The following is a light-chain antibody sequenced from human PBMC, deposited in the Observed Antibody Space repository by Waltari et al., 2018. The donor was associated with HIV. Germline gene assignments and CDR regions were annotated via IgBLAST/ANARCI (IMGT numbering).Light chain of an antibody. CDR1: RPTIGSNP. J-gene: IGLJ2*01. V-gene: IGLV1-44*01. Sequence: QSVLTQPPSASGAPGQRVTIPCSGTRPTIGSNPLRWYPHPPGTAPKLLIFTNSQRPSGVPDRFSGSKSGSSASLAISGLQSEDESQYFCAAWDDTLKGFIFGGGTQLTVL. CDR3: AAWDDTLKGFI. CDR2: TNS.